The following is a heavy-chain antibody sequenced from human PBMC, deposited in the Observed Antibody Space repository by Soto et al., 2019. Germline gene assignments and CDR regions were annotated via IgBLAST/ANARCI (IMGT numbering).Heavy chain of an antibody. Sequence: QIQLVQSGAEVKNPGASVRLSCKASGYIFTSFHMHWVRQAPGQGLEWMGMINPSGGRTEYAENFQGRVTMTSDTSMNTVYMELTTLRSEDTAVYYCARAGINWLDPWGQGTLVIVSS. CDR3: ARAGINWLDP. CDR1: GYIFTSFH. CDR2: INPSGGRT. V-gene: IGHV1-46*01. D-gene: IGHD2-21*01. J-gene: IGHJ5*02.